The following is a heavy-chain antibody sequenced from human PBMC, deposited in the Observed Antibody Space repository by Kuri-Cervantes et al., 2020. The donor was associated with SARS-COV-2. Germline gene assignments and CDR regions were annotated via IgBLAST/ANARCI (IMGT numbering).Heavy chain of an antibody. D-gene: IGHD4-17*01. CDR3: ITENGDYGPYFDY. CDR1: GFTFSNAW. CDR2: IKSKTDGVPT. V-gene: IGHV3-15*07. Sequence: GGSLRLSCAASGFTFSNAWMNWVRQAPGKGLEWVGRIKSKTDGVPTDYAAPVNDRFTISSDDSKNTLYLQMNSLKTEDTAVYYCITENGDYGPYFDYWGQGTLVTVSS. J-gene: IGHJ4*02.